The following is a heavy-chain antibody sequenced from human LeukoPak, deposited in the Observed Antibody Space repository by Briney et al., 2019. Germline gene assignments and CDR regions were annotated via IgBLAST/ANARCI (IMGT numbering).Heavy chain of an antibody. D-gene: IGHD6-13*01. CDR1: GFSLSTSGMC. V-gene: IGHV2-70*11. Sequence: SGPTLVNPTQTLTLTCTFSGFSLSTSGMCVSWIRQPPGKALEWLARIDWDDDKYYSTYLKTRLTISKDTSKNQVVLTMTNMDPVDTATYYCAHELGYYYYMDVWGKGTTVTVSS. CDR2: IDWDDDK. J-gene: IGHJ6*03. CDR3: AHELGYYYYMDV.